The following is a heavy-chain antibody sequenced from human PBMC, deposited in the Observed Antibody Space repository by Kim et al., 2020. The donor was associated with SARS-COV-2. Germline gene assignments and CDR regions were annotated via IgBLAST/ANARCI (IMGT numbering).Heavy chain of an antibody. Sequence: GGSLRLSCAASGFTFSSYWMHWVRQAPGKGLVWVSRINSDGSSTSYADSVKGRFTISRDNAKNTLYLQMNSLRAEDTAVYYCASDPTSIAARRPPYWGQGTLVTVSS. CDR1: GFTFSSYW. V-gene: IGHV3-74*01. D-gene: IGHD6-6*01. J-gene: IGHJ4*02. CDR2: INSDGSST. CDR3: ASDPTSIAARRPPY.